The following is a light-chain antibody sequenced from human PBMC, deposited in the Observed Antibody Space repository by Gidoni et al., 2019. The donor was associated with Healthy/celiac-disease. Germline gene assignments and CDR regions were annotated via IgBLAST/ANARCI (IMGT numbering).Light chain of an antibody. CDR3: QQSYSTPLVT. CDR1: QSISSY. J-gene: IGKJ4*01. CDR2: AAS. Sequence: IQMTKSPSSLSASVGDRVTITCRASQSISSYLNWYQQKPGKATKLLIYAASSLQSGVPSRFSGSGSGTDFTLTISSLQPEDFATYYCQQSYSTPLVTFGGGTKVEIK. V-gene: IGKV1-39*01.